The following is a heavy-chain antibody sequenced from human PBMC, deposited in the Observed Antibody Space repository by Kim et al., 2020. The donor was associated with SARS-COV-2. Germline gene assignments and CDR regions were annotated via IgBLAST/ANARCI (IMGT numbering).Heavy chain of an antibody. CDR2: FRSKANSYAT. V-gene: IGHV3-73*01. CDR1: GFTFSGSA. CDR3: TTDVHDSSSTYIFEY. D-gene: IGHD3-22*01. Sequence: GGSLRLSCAASGFTFSGSAMHWVRQASGKGLEWVGRFRSKANSYATVYAASVKGRFTIYRDDSKNTAYLQMNSLKTEDTAVYYCTTDVHDSSSTYIFEYWGQGTLVTVSS. J-gene: IGHJ4*02.